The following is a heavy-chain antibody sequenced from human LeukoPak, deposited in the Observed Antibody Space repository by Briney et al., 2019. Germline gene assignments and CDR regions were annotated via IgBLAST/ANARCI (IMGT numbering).Heavy chain of an antibody. V-gene: IGHV4-59*08. Sequence: KPSETLSLTCAVYGGSFSSYYWSWIRQPPGKGLEWIGYIYYSGSTNYNPSLKSRVTISVDTSKNQFSLKLSSVTAADTAVYYCARQDYYDSSGYYPPFDYWGQGTLVTVSS. CDR2: IYYSGST. J-gene: IGHJ4*02. CDR3: ARQDYYDSSGYYPPFDY. D-gene: IGHD3-22*01. CDR1: GGSFSSYY.